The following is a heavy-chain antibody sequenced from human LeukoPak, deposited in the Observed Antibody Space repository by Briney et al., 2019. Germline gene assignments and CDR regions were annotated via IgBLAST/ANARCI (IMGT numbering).Heavy chain of an antibody. CDR2: IFYSGST. V-gene: IGHV4-59*01. CDR1: GGSFSGYY. J-gene: IGHJ4*02. D-gene: IGHD3-16*01. CDR3: ARGTWGFGY. Sequence: SETLSLTCAVYGGSFSGYYWNWIRQPPGKGLEWIGSIFYSGSTNYNPSLKGRVTISVDTSKNQFSLKLNSVTTVDTAVYYCARGTWGFGYWGQGTLVTVSS.